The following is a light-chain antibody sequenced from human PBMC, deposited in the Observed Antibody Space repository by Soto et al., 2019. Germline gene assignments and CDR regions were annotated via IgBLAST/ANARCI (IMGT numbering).Light chain of an antibody. V-gene: IGKV3-20*01. Sequence: IVLTQSPATLSLSPWERATLSCRASQSVSSNLAWYQQKPGQAPRLLIYSTSSRATGIPDRFSGSGSGTDFTLTISRLEPEDFAVYYCQQYGNSPWTFGQGTKVDI. J-gene: IGKJ1*01. CDR2: STS. CDR1: QSVSSN. CDR3: QQYGNSPWT.